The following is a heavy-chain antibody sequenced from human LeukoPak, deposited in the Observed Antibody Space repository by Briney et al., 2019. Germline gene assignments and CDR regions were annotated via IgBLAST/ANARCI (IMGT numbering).Heavy chain of an antibody. CDR3: ARGRHSSWYPDYGMDV. J-gene: IGHJ6*02. V-gene: IGHV4-34*01. CDR1: GGSFSGYY. Sequence: PSETLSLTCAVYGGSFSGYYWSWIRQPPGKGLEWIGEINHSGSTNYNPSLKSRVTISVDTSKNQFSLKLSSVTAADTAVYYCARGRHSSWYPDYGMDVWGQGTTVTVSS. D-gene: IGHD6-13*01. CDR2: INHSGST.